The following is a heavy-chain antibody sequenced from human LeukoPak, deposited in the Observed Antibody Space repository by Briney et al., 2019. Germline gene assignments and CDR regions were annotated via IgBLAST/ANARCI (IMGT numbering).Heavy chain of an antibody. CDR1: GYSISSGYY. Sequence: SETLSPTCAVSGYSISSGYYWGWIRQPPGKGLEWIGSIYHSGSTYYNPSLKSRVTISVDTSKNQFSLKLSSVTAADTAVYYCARDRGLYYFDYWGQGTLVTVSS. J-gene: IGHJ4*02. CDR2: IYHSGST. V-gene: IGHV4-38-2*02. CDR3: ARDRGLYYFDY. D-gene: IGHD3-10*01.